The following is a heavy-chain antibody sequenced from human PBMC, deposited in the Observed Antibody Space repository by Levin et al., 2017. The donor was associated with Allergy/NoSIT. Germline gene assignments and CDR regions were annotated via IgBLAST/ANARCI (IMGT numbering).Heavy chain of an antibody. J-gene: IGHJ4*02. V-gene: IGHV3-74*01. CDR2: INSDGYSI. CDR3: ARGRSTAYLDY. CDR1: GFTFSSYW. Sequence: PGGSLRLSCAASGFTFSSYWMHWVRQGPGKGLVWVSRINSDGYSINYADSVKGRLTISRDNAKNTLYLQMSSLRAEDTAVYYCARGRSTAYLDYWGQGTLVTV.